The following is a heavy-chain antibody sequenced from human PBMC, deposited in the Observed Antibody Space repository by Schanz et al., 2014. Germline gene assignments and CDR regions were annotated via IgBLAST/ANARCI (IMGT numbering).Heavy chain of an antibody. J-gene: IGHJ4*02. D-gene: IGHD3-10*01. CDR3: AKGKSEVRGIILDY. V-gene: IGHV3-23*04. CDR2: ISPTGSST. CDR1: GFTFISYD. Sequence: AQLVESGGGVVQPGRSLRLSCVASGFTFISYDIHWVRQAPGKGLEWVSNISPTGSSTYYADSVKGRFTISRDNSNNTLYLQMKSLRADDTALYYCAKGKSEVRGIILDYWGQGTMVVVSS.